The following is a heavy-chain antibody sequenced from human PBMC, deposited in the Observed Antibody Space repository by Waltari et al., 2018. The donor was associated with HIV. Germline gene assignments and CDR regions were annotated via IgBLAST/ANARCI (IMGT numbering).Heavy chain of an antibody. J-gene: IGHJ6*02. V-gene: IGHV4-59*01. CDR1: GGSLSSYY. Sequence: QVQLQESGPGLVMPSEHLSLPCFFSGGSLSSYYWAWFRQPPGEGLEWIGHIDYSGSTNYNPSLRSRVSISIDTSKNQFSLKLSSVTAADTAVYYCARDPSAVAPGLYYYGLSLWGPGTTVTVSS. CDR2: IDYSGST. D-gene: IGHD5-12*01. CDR3: ARDPSAVAPGLYYYGLSL.